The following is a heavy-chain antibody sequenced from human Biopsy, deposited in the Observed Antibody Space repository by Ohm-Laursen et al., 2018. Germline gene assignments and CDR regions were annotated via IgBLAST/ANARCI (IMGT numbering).Heavy chain of an antibody. D-gene: IGHD3-22*01. V-gene: IGHV3-33*01. CDR1: GFTFSRHG. J-gene: IGHJ4*02. CDR2: IWSDGNNK. Sequence: SLRLSCTASGFTFSRHGMHWVRQAPGKGLEWVAVIWSDGNNKYYADSVKGRFTISRDTSRNTLYMQMNSLRVEDTALYYCARDAEGFDSSGPRFDYWGQGTLVTVSS. CDR3: ARDAEGFDSSGPRFDY.